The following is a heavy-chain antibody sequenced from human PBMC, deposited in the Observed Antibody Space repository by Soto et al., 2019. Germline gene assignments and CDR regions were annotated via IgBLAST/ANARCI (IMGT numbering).Heavy chain of an antibody. CDR1: GFTFGSYA. CDR3: AKFVWLPVCVYFDY. CDR2: ITDTGSHT. Sequence: EVQLLESGGGLVQPGGSLRLSCAASGFTFGSYAMNWVRQAPGKGLEWLSTITDTGSHTYYADSVRGRFTTSRDNSKSTLYLQLSSLRAEDTAVYYCAKFVWLPVCVYFDYWGQGILVTVSS. V-gene: IGHV3-23*01. J-gene: IGHJ4*02. D-gene: IGHD5-12*01.